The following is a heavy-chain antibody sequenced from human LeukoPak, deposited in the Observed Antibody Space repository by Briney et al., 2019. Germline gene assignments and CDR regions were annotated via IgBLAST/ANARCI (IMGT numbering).Heavy chain of an antibody. CDR2: ISGSSAVI. J-gene: IGHJ4*02. V-gene: IGHV3-48*04. D-gene: IGHD3-16*01. Sequence: PGGSLRLSCAASGFTFSSYGMHWVRQAPGKGLEWVSYISGSSAVIYYADSVKGRFTISRDNAKNSLYLQMNSLRAEDTAVYYCAKEGYVWGVPYFDYWGQGTLVTVSS. CDR3: AKEGYVWGVPYFDY. CDR1: GFTFSSYG.